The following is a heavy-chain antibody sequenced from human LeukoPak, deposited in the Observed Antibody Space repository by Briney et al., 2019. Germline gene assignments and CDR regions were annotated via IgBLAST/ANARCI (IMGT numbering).Heavy chain of an antibody. CDR3: ARVGKNGWDFDH. CDR1: GFTFSNYG. V-gene: IGHV3-30*03. Sequence: GGSLRLSCVTSGFTFSNYGMHWVRQLPGKGLEWVAVISYDSEGDYHVDSVKGRFTISRDNTKNSLYLQMSILRAEDTALYYCARVGKNGWDFDHWGQGTLVTVSS. CDR2: ISYDSEGD. D-gene: IGHD6-19*01. J-gene: IGHJ4*02.